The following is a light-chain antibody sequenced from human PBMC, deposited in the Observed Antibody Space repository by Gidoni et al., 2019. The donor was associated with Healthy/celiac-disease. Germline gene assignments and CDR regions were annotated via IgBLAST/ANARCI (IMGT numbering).Light chain of an antibody. CDR1: KLGDKY. J-gene: IGLJ2*01. Sequence: SYDLTQPPSVSVSPGQTASITCSGDKLGDKYACWYQQKPGQSPVLVIYQDSKRPTGIPERFSGSNSGKTATLTISGTQAMDEADYYYQAWDSSTHVVFGGGTKLTVL. V-gene: IGLV3-1*01. CDR2: QDS. CDR3: QAWDSSTHVV.